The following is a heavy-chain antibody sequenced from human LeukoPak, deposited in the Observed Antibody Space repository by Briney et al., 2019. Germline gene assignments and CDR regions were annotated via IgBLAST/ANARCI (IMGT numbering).Heavy chain of an antibody. Sequence: XXXGKXXEWVSSISSSSTYIYYTDSMKGRFTISRDNAKNSLYLQMNSLRAEDTAVYYCARDSTRFDYWGQGTLVTVSS. J-gene: IGHJ4*02. CDR2: ISSSSTYI. V-gene: IGHV3-21*01. CDR3: ARDSTRFDY.